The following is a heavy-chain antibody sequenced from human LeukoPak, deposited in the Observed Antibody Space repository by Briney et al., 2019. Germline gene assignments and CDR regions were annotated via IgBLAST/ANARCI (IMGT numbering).Heavy chain of an antibody. Sequence: PGGSLRLSCAASGFTVSTNYMSWVRQAPGNGLELVSVIYDGGSAYYAESVRGRFTISRDNSNLYLQMNSLRAEDTAVYYCARGASGTYSWVAYWGQGNLVTVSS. J-gene: IGHJ4*01. CDR2: IYDGGSA. V-gene: IGHV3-53*01. CDR1: GFTVSTNY. CDR3: ARGASGTYSWVAY. D-gene: IGHD1-26*01.